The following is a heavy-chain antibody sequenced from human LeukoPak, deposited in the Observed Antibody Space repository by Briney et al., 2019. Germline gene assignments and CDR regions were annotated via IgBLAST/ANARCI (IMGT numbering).Heavy chain of an antibody. J-gene: IGHJ4*02. V-gene: IGHV3-21*01. CDR3: AREITGYSSSSGY. Sequence: GGYLRLSCAASGFTFSSYSMNWLRPAQGKGLEWVSSISSSSSYIYYADTVKGRFTISRDNGTNSLYLQMNSLRAEDTAVYYCAREITGYSSSSGYWGQGTLVTVSS. CDR1: GFTFSSYS. D-gene: IGHD6-6*01. CDR2: ISSSSSYI.